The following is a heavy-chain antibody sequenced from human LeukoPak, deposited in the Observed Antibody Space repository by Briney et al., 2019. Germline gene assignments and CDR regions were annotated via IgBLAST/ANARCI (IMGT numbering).Heavy chain of an antibody. Sequence: PRASVKVSCMASGYTFTGYYMHWVRQAPGQGLEWMGWINPNSGGTNYAQKFQGRVTMTRDTSISTAYMELSRLRSDDTAVYYCASYSSSSYSVDYWGQGTLVTVSS. CDR2: INPNSGGT. CDR3: ASYSSSSYSVDY. CDR1: GYTFTGYY. V-gene: IGHV1-2*02. J-gene: IGHJ4*02. D-gene: IGHD6-6*01.